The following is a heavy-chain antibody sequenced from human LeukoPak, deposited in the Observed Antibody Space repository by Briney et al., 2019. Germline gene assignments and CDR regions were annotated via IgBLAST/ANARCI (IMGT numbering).Heavy chain of an antibody. V-gene: IGHV3-64D*08. D-gene: IGHD6-13*01. Sequence: GGSLKLSCSASGFTFSNYAMHWVRQAPGKGLEFVSALYSNGGSSHYADSVKGRFTISRDNSKNTLYLQMTSLRVEDTAVYCCVKPWPYSSNWYAAYWGQGTLVTVSS. CDR3: VKPWPYSSNWYAAY. CDR1: GFTFSNYA. CDR2: LYSNGGSS. J-gene: IGHJ4*02.